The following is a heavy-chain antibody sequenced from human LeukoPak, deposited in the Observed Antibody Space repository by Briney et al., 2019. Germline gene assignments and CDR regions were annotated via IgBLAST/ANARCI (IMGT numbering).Heavy chain of an antibody. CDR2: INPNSGGT. V-gene: IGHV1-2*04. J-gene: IGHJ3*02. Sequence: GASVKVSCKASGYTFTGYYMHWVRQAPGQGLEWMGWINPNSGGTKYGQKFQGWVTMTRDTSITTAYLDLSRLRSDDTALYYCARLTGDRAFDIWGQGTMVTVSS. D-gene: IGHD7-27*01. CDR3: ARLTGDRAFDI. CDR1: GYTFTGYY.